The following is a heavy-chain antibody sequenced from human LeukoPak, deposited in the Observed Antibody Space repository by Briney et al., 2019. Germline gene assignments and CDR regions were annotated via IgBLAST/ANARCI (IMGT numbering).Heavy chain of an antibody. CDR1: GFTFSSYS. CDR2: IKENGNEQ. J-gene: IGHJ3*02. CDR3: ARGPGDFDASDI. V-gene: IGHV3-7*01. D-gene: IGHD1-14*01. Sequence: GGSLRLSCAASGFTFSSYSMNWVRQAPGKGPEWVAHIKENGNEQYYADSVEGRFTISRDNAKKSLCLQMNSLRVEDTAVYYCARGPGDFDASDIWGQGTMVTVSS.